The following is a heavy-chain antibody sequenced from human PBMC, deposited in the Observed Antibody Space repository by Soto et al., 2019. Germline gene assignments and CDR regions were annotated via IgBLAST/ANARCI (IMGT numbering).Heavy chain of an antibody. J-gene: IGHJ3*02. CDR2: ISSSSSTI. CDR1: GFTFSSYS. CDR3: ARDIRPHTLTPDAFDI. D-gene: IGHD2-2*02. V-gene: IGHV3-48*02. Sequence: EVQLVESGGGLVQPGGSLRLSCVASGFTFSSYSMNWVRQAPGKGLEWVSYISSSSSTIYYADSVKGRFTISRDNAKNSLYLQMNSLRDEDTAVYYCARDIRPHTLTPDAFDIWGQGTMVTVSS.